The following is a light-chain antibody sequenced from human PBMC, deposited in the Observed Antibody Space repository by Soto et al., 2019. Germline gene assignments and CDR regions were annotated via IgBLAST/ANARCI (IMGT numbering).Light chain of an antibody. V-gene: IGKV1-27*01. CDR2: AAS. Sequence: DIQMTQSPSSLSASVGDRVTITCRASQGISNYLAWYQQTPGKVPKLLIYAASTLQSGVPSRFSGSGSGTDLHLTITSLQPEDVATYYCQQYNSAPITFGQGTRLEIK. CDR1: QGISNY. J-gene: IGKJ5*01. CDR3: QQYNSAPIT.